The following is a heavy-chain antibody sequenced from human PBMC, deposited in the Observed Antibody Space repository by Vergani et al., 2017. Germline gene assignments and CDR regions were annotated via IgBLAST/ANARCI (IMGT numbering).Heavy chain of an antibody. CDR2: FSKGGTT. Sequence: LQLQESGPGLMKPSETLSLTCTVSGCSVDNRDYYWGWIRRPPGKGLEWIGSFSKGGTTSLHPSVKSRVAISSDTAKNRFSLKLTSVSAADTAVYYCARSSCGGDCYEFDYWGQGREVTVSS. CDR1: GCSVDNRDYY. V-gene: IGHV4-39*01. CDR3: ARSSCGGDCYEFDY. J-gene: IGHJ4*02. D-gene: IGHD2-21*02.